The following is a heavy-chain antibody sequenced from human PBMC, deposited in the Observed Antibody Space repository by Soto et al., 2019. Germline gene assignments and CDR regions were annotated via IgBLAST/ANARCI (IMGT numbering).Heavy chain of an antibody. Sequence: QVQLQESGPGLVKPSETLSLTCTVSGDSISPYYWSWIRQPPGKGLEWIGYIYYTGSANYNPSLTSRVTISVDTSKNQFSLRLTSVTAADTAVYYCARQLGYTSFLDYWGQGILVTVSS. V-gene: IGHV4-59*01. J-gene: IGHJ4*02. D-gene: IGHD1-1*01. CDR3: ARQLGYTSFLDY. CDR1: GDSISPYY. CDR2: IYYTGSA.